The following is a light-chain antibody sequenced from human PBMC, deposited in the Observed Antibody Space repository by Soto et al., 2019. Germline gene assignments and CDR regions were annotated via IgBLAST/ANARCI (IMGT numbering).Light chain of an antibody. CDR1: QSISSW. V-gene: IGKV1-5*01. Sequence: DIQMTQSPSTLSASVGDRVTITCRASQSISSWLAWYQQKPGKAPKILIYDASNLESGVPSRFSGSVSGTEFTLTISSLQPDDFATYYCQQYNSYSWTFGQGTKVEI. CDR2: DAS. J-gene: IGKJ1*01. CDR3: QQYNSYSWT.